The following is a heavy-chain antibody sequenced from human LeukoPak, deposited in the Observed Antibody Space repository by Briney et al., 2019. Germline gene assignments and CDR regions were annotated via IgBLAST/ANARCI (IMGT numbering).Heavy chain of an antibody. J-gene: IGHJ4*02. CDR3: ATLRGGTYYTFDY. D-gene: IGHD1-26*01. V-gene: IGHV3-49*04. CDR2: IRRNTYGGTT. CDR1: GFTFGDYA. Sequence: GGSLRLSCTASGFTFGDYALSWVRQAPGKGLGWVGFIRRNTYGGTTEYAASVKGRFTISRDDSKSIAYLQMNSLKTEDTSVYYCATLRGGTYYTFDYWGQGTLVTVS.